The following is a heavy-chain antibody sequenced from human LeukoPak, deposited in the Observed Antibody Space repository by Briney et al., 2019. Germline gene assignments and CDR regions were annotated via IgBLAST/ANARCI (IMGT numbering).Heavy chain of an antibody. CDR3: ARDSGGRIAAAGWFDH. CDR1: GGSISSGGYY. Sequence: SETLSLTCTVSGGSISSGGYYWSWIRQHPGKGLEWIGYIYYSGSTYYNPSLKSRVTISVDTSKNQFSLKLSSVTAADTAVYYCARDSGGRIAAAGWFDHWGQGTLVTVSS. V-gene: IGHV4-31*03. CDR2: IYYSGST. D-gene: IGHD6-13*01. J-gene: IGHJ5*02.